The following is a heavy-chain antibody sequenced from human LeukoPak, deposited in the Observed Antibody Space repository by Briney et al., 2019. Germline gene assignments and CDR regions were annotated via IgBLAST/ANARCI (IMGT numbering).Heavy chain of an antibody. V-gene: IGHV3-74*01. Sequence: PGGSLRLSCAASGFTFSNYWMHWVRQVPGKGLVWVSRINSDGINTSYADSVKGRFTISRDNAKNTLNLQMNSLRAEDTAVYYCARDLGQYYDTSDNWFDPWGQGTLVTVSS. D-gene: IGHD3-22*01. CDR2: INSDGINT. CDR1: GFTFSNYW. J-gene: IGHJ5*02. CDR3: ARDLGQYYDTSDNWFDP.